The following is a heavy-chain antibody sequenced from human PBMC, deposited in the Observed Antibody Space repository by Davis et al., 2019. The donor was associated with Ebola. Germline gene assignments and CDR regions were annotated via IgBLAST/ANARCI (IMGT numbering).Heavy chain of an antibody. V-gene: IGHV3-23*01. Sequence: GGSLRLSCAASGFTFSSYAMSWVRQAPGKGLEWVSAISGSGGSTYYADSVKGRFTISRDNSKNTLYLQMNSLRAEDTAVYYCAKEGNDFWSGLNWFDPWGQGTLVTVSS. J-gene: IGHJ5*02. CDR3: AKEGNDFWSGLNWFDP. CDR2: ISGSGGST. D-gene: IGHD3-3*01. CDR1: GFTFSSYA.